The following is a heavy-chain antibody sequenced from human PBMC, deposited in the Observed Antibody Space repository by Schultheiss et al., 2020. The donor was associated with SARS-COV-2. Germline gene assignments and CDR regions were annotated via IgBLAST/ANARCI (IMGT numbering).Heavy chain of an antibody. J-gene: IGHJ4*02. D-gene: IGHD2-15*01. CDR3: ARVRSGANSPFDY. CDR1: GFTFSSYA. Sequence: GGSLRLSCAASGFTFSSYAMHWVRQAPGKGLEWVSSISSSSSYIYYADSVKGRFTISRDNAKNSLYLQMNSLRAEDTAVYYCARVRSGANSPFDYWGQGTLVTVSS. V-gene: IGHV3-21*01. CDR2: ISSSSSYI.